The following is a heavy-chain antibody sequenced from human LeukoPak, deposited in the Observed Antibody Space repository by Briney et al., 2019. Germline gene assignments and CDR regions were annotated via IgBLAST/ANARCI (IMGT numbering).Heavy chain of an antibody. CDR3: AKDRLRYCSGGSCYYFDY. J-gene: IGHJ4*02. Sequence: PGGSLRLSCAASGFTVSSNYMSWVRQAPGKGLEWVAFIRYDGSNKYYADSVKGRFTISRDNSKNTLYLQMNSLRAEDTAVYYCAKDRLRYCSGGSCYYFDYWGQGTLVTVSS. CDR2: IRYDGSNK. V-gene: IGHV3-30*02. D-gene: IGHD2-15*01. CDR1: GFTVSSNY.